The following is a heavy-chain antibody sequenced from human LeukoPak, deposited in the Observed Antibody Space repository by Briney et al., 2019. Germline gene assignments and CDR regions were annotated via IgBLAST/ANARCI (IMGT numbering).Heavy chain of an antibody. CDR2: VCSSGST. CDR3: ARDRSSGWYVVDY. Sequence: PSETLSLTCTVSGGSISSYYWSWIRQPAGKGLEWIGRVCSSGSTNYNPSLKSRVTMSIDTSKNQFSLKLSSVTAADTAVYYCARDRSSGWYVVDYWGQGTLVTVSS. J-gene: IGHJ4*02. CDR1: GGSISSYY. D-gene: IGHD6-19*01. V-gene: IGHV4-4*07.